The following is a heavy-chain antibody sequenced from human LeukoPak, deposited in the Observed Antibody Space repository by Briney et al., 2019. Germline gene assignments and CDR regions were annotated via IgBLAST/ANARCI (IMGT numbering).Heavy chain of an antibody. CDR1: GGSISSSNW. Sequence: SGTLSLTCAVSGGSISSSNWWSWVRQPPGKGLEWIGEIYHSGSTNYNPSLKSRVTISVDKSKNQFSLKLSSVTAADTAVYYCARDFGDIVVVPAAISTPEGAFDIWGQGTMVTVSS. D-gene: IGHD2-2*01. CDR3: ARDFGDIVVVPAAISTPEGAFDI. V-gene: IGHV4-4*02. J-gene: IGHJ3*02. CDR2: IYHSGST.